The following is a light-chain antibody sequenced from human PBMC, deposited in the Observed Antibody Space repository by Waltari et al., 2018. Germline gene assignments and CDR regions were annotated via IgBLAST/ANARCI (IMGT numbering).Light chain of an antibody. CDR1: QNINNY. CDR3: QQGYRTPRT. Sequence: DIQMTQSPSSLSASVGDRVTITCRASQNINNYLNWYQQRPGKAPKLLIYAASTLQSGAPSRFGGSGSGTDFTLTITSLQPEDFATYFCQQGYRTPRTFGGGTKVEIK. J-gene: IGKJ4*01. V-gene: IGKV1-39*01. CDR2: AAS.